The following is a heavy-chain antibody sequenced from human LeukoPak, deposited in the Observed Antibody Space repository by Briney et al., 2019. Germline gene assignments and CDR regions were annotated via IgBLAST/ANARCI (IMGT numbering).Heavy chain of an antibody. V-gene: IGHV3-21*01. D-gene: IGHD4-11*01. Sequence: GGSLRLSCATSGFTPSSSTFGSYTINWVRQAPGKGLEWVSSISSTGTYIYYTDSVKGRFTISRVIANSLLYLQMNSLRADDTAVYYCARDLDYSTGFDYWGQGTLVTVSS. J-gene: IGHJ4*02. CDR1: GFTPSSSTFGSYT. CDR3: ARDLDYSTGFDY. CDR2: ISSTGTYI.